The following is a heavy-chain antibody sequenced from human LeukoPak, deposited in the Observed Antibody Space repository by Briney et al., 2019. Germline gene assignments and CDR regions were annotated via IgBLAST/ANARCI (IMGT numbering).Heavy chain of an antibody. J-gene: IGHJ4*02. CDR1: GFTFSRRD. V-gene: IGHV3-23*01. D-gene: IGHD3-22*01. CDR2: IDTTGGI. Sequence: GGSLRLSCAASGFTFSRRDMNWVRQAPGKGLEWVSTIDTTGGIHYADSVRGRFTISRDDSKNTVFLQMNSLRADDTAIYYCTSSYFETSQYTHYHFDYWGQGTLVTVSP. CDR3: TSSYFETSQYTHYHFDY.